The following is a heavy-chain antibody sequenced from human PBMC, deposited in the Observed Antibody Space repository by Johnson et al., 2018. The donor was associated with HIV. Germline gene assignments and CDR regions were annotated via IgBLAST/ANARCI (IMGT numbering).Heavy chain of an antibody. CDR1: GFSFSNYA. V-gene: IGHV3-30*04. CDR3: ARVGGSWMVDAFDI. D-gene: IGHD3-10*01. Sequence: QVQLVESGGGVVQPGRSLRLSCAASGFSFSNYAMHWVRQAPGKGLEWVAVISYDGSNKYYADSVKGRFTISRDNSKNTRYLQMNSLRAGDSAVYYCARVGGSWMVDAFDIWGQGTMVTVSS. CDR2: ISYDGSNK. J-gene: IGHJ3*02.